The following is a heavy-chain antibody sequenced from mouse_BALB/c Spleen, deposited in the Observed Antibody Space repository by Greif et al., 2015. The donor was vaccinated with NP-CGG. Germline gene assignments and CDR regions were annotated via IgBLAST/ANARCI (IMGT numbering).Heavy chain of an antibody. CDR3: AREGVYGNYLLGRIYFDY. Sequence: VQLKQSGGGLVQPGGSLRLSCATSGFTFTDYYMSWVRQPPGKALEWLGFIRNKANGYTTEYSASVKGRFTISRDNSQSILYLQMNTLRAEDSATYYCAREGVYGNYLLGRIYFDYWGQGTTLTVSS. CDR1: GFTFTDYY. CDR2: IRNKANGYTT. V-gene: IGHV7-3*02. J-gene: IGHJ2*01. D-gene: IGHD2-10*02.